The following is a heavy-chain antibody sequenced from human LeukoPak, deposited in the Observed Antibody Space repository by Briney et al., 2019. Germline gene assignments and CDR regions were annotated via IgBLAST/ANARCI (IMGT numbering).Heavy chain of an antibody. J-gene: IGHJ4*02. D-gene: IGHD6-13*01. V-gene: IGHV4-38-2*02. CDR3: AREGLYSSSWFFDY. Sequence: SETLSLTCTVSGYSISSGYYWGWIRQPPGKGLEWIGSIYHSGSTYYNPSLKSRVTISVDTSKNQFSLKLSSVTAADTAVYYCAREGLYSSSWFFDYWGQGTLVTVSS. CDR2: IYHSGST. CDR1: GYSISSGYY.